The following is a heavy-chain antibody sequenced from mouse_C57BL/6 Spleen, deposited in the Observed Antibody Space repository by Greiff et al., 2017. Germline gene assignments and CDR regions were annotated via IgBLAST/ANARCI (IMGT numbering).Heavy chain of an antibody. D-gene: IGHD2-4*01. CDR2: IHPNSGST. CDR3: AGPYDDDLALDG. CDR1: GYTFTSYW. J-gene: IGHJ4*01. V-gene: IGHV1-64*01. Sequence: VQLQQPGAELVKPGASVKLSCKASGYTFTSYWMHWVKQRPGQGLEWIGRIHPNSGSTNYNEKFKSKATLTVDKSSSTAYMQLSSLTSEDSAVYDCAGPYDDDLALDGWGQGTSVTVSS.